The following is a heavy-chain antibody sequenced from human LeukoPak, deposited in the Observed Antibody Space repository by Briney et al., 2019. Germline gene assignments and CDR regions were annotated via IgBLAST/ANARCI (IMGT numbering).Heavy chain of an antibody. J-gene: IGHJ4*02. D-gene: IGHD6-19*01. CDR1: GGTFSSYA. V-gene: IGHV1-69*04. Sequence: SVKVSCKASGGTFSSYAISWVRQAPGQGLEWMGRIIPILGIANYAQKFQGRVTITVDKSTSTAYMELSSLRSEDTAVYYCARDGGIAVAGSDYWGQGTLVTVSS. CDR2: IIPILGIA. CDR3: ARDGGIAVAGSDY.